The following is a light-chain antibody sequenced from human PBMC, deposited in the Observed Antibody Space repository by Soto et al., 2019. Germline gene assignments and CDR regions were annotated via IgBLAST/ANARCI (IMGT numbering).Light chain of an antibody. CDR3: MQGTHWPIT. Sequence: DVVMTQSPLSLPVTLGQPASISCRSNQSLVHSDGIAYFSWFQXRQGRSPRRXIYKVSNRDSGVPARFSGIGSGTDFAMKISRVEAEDGGVYDGMQGTHWPITFGQGTRLEIK. J-gene: IGKJ5*01. CDR2: KVS. CDR1: QSLVHSDGIAY. V-gene: IGKV2-30*02.